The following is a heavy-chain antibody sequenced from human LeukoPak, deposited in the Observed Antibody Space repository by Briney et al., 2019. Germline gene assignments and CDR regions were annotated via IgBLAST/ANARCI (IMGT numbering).Heavy chain of an antibody. D-gene: IGHD4-23*01. V-gene: IGHV4-39*02. CDR2: IYYSGST. J-gene: IGHJ5*02. Sequence: SETLSLTCTVSGGSISSSSYYWGWIRQPPGKGLEWIGSIYYSGSTYYNPSLKSRVTISVDTSKNQFSLKLTSVTAADTAVYFCARDLRTVVNWFDPWGQGTLVTVSS. CDR1: GGSISSSSYY. CDR3: ARDLRTVVNWFDP.